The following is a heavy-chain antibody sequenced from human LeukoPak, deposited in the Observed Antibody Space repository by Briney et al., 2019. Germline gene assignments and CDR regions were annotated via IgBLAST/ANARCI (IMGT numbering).Heavy chain of an antibody. V-gene: IGHV3-20*04. CDR2: INWNGGST. CDR1: GFTFDDYG. CDR3: ARGTRYYYGSGSFDY. D-gene: IGHD3-10*01. Sequence: GGSLRLSCAASGFTFDDYGMSWVRQAPGKGLEWVSGINWNGGSTGYADSVKGRFTISRDNAKNSLYLQMNSLRAEDTALYYCARGTRYYYGSGSFDYWGQGTLVTLSS. J-gene: IGHJ4*02.